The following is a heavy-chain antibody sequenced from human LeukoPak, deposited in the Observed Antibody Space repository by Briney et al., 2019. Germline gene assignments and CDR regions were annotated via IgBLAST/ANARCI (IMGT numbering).Heavy chain of an antibody. J-gene: IGHJ3*02. V-gene: IGHV3-21*01. CDR3: TRDHSAVYFGLRSFSDDAFDI. CDR2: ISSRTDYI. D-gene: IGHD3-10*01. CDR1: GFAFSSYT. Sequence: GGSLRLSCAASGFAFSSYTMNWVRQAPGKGPEWVSSISSRTDYIYYVDSVKGRFTVSRDNAKNSLYLQMNSPRAEDTAVYYCTRDHSAVYFGLRSFSDDAFDIWGRGTMVTVSS.